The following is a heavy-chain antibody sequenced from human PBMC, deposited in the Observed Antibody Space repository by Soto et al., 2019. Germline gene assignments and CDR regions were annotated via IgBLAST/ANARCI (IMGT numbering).Heavy chain of an antibody. CDR2: ISAYNGNT. Sequence: QVQLVQSGAEVKKPGASVKVSCKASGYTFTSYGISWVRQAPGQGLEWMGWISAYNGNTNYAQKLQGRVTMTTDASTSTAYMELRSLRSDDTAVYYCAGDRLPYYYDSSGYYYEDYWGQGTLVTVSS. V-gene: IGHV1-18*04. D-gene: IGHD3-22*01. J-gene: IGHJ4*02. CDR1: GYTFTSYG. CDR3: AGDRLPYYYDSSGYYYEDY.